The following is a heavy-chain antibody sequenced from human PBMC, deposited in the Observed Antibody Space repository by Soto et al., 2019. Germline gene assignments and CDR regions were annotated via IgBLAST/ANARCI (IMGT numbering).Heavy chain of an antibody. Sequence: QVQLQESGPGLVKPSQTLSLTCTVSGSSIRSSDYYWSWIRQPPGKGLEWIGYVYYSESAYYNPSLQSRGFISIDTSKNQFSLTLSSVTAADTGVYYCARVIITATGTSGFDSWGQGTLVTVSS. CDR1: GSSIRSSDYY. J-gene: IGHJ4*02. CDR2: VYYSESA. V-gene: IGHV4-30-4*01. CDR3: ARVIITATGTSGFDS. D-gene: IGHD6-13*01.